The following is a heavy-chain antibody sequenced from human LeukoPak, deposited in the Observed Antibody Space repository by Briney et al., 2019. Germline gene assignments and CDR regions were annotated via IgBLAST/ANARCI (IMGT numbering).Heavy chain of an antibody. Sequence: GGSLRLSCAASGFTFSSYWMSWVRQAPGKGLEWVANIKQDGSEKYYVDSVKGRFTISRDNAKNSLYLQMNSLRAEDTAVYYCARDVRYYYDSSGYLYYYYYYMDVWGKGTTVTVSS. CDR3: ARDVRYYYDSSGYLYYYYYYMDV. CDR2: IKQDGSEK. CDR1: GFTFSSYW. D-gene: IGHD3-22*01. J-gene: IGHJ6*03. V-gene: IGHV3-7*01.